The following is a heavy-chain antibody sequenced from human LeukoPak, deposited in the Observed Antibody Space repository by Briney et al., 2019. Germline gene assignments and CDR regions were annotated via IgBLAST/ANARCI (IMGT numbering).Heavy chain of an antibody. D-gene: IGHD6-19*01. CDR3: ARARARAVIAVAGAYFDY. CDR1: GFTFSSYW. Sequence: PGGSLRLSCAASGFTFSSYWMHWVRQAPGKGLVWVSRINSDGSSTSYADSVRGRFSISRDNAKNTLYLQMNSLRAEDTAVYYCARARARAVIAVAGAYFDYWGQGTLVTVSS. V-gene: IGHV3-74*01. CDR2: INSDGSST. J-gene: IGHJ4*02.